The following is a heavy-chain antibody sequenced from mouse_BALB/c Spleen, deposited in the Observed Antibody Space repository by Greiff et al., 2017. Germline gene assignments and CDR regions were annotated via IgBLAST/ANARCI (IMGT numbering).Heavy chain of an antibody. V-gene: IGHV1-5*01. D-gene: IGHD1-1*01. CDR3: ARGDTTVVLDY. CDR2: IYPGNSDT. Sequence: VQLKESGTVLARPGASVKMSCKASGYTFTSYWMHWVKQRPGQGLEWIGAIYPGNSDTSYNQKFKGKAKLTAVTSTSTAYMELSSLTNEDSAVYYCARGDTTVVLDYWGQGTTLTVSS. J-gene: IGHJ2*01. CDR1: GYTFTSYW.